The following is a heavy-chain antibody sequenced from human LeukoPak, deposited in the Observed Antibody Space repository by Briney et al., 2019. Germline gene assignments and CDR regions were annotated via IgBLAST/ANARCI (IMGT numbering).Heavy chain of an antibody. Sequence: SETLCLTCAVSGYSISSGYYWGWIRQPPGKGLEWIGSTYHSGSTYSNPSPKSRVTTSADTSKNQFSLNMSSGTAPDTRVYLCGSDIGVVPAADLSDAFDILGQGTMVTVSS. J-gene: IGHJ3*02. CDR2: TYHSGST. D-gene: IGHD2-2*01. CDR3: GSDIGVVPAADLSDAFDI. V-gene: IGHV4-38-2*01. CDR1: GYSISSGYY.